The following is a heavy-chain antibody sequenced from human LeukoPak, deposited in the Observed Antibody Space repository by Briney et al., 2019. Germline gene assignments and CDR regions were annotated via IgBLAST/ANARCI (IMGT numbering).Heavy chain of an antibody. Sequence: SQTLSLTCAISGDSVSRNTAGWNWIRQSPSRGLEWLGRTYYRSKWYNDFAPSVRNRITINPDTSKNQFSLKLTSVTAADTAVYYCTKGRGIWGQGTLVTVSS. CDR3: TKGRGI. V-gene: IGHV6-1*01. CDR2: TYYRSKWYN. J-gene: IGHJ4*02. CDR1: GDSVSRNTAG. D-gene: IGHD3-10*01.